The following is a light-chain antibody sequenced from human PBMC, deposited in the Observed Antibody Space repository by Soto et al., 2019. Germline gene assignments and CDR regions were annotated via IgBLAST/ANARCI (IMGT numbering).Light chain of an antibody. V-gene: IGLV2-11*01. CDR1: RSDVGGSNL. J-gene: IGLJ3*02. Sequence: QSALTQPRSVSGSPGQSVTISCTGTRSDVGGSNLVSWYQQHAGRAPKLGIYDVIKRPSGVPDRFSGSKSDNTASLSISGLPVEDEADSYCCSYAGNSLGVFGGGSKLTVL. CDR2: DVI. CDR3: CSYAGNSLGV.